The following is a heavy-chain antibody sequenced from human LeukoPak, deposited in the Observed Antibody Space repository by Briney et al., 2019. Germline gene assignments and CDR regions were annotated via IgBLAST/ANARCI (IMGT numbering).Heavy chain of an antibody. CDR2: ISPGGSTI. V-gene: IGHV3-11*01. D-gene: IGHD6-25*01. CDR1: GFTFSDYY. J-gene: IGHJ4*02. Sequence: PGGSLRLSCAAPGFTFSDYYMSWIRQAPGKGLEWVSHISPGGSTISYTDSVKGRFTISRDNARSSLYLQMNNLRVEDTAVYYCARRSGLDYWGQGTLVTVSS. CDR3: ARRSGLDY.